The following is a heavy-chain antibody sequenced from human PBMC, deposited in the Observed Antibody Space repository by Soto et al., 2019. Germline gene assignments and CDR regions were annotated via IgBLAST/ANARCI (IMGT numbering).Heavy chain of an antibody. D-gene: IGHD6-19*01. CDR3: ARQQWLVLNAFDI. J-gene: IGHJ3*02. V-gene: IGHV4-59*01. CDR1: GGSIISYY. Sequence: SETLSLTCTVSGGSIISYYWSWILQPPWKGLEWIGYIYYSGSTNYNPSLKSRVTISVDTSKNQFSLKLSSVTAADTAVYYCARQQWLVLNAFDIWGQGTMVTVSS. CDR2: IYYSGST.